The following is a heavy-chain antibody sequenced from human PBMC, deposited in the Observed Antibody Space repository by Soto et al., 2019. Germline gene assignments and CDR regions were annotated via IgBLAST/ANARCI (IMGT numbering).Heavy chain of an antibody. Sequence: QVQLQESGPGLVKPSQTLSLTCTVSGGSISSGDYYWSWIRQPPGKGLEWIGYIYYSGSPYYNPSLKSLVTIAVGTAKHQCSQKLSSVTDAETAVYYCASTGIAAAGTRSAWFDPWGQGTLVTVSS. CDR2: IYYSGSP. D-gene: IGHD6-13*01. CDR3: ASTGIAAAGTRSAWFDP. CDR1: GGSISSGDYY. J-gene: IGHJ5*02. V-gene: IGHV4-30-4*01.